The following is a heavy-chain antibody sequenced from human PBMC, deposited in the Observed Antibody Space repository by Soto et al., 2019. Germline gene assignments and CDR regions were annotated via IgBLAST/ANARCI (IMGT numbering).Heavy chain of an antibody. J-gene: IGHJ6*02. Sequence: SETLSLTCAVSGGSISSSNWWSWVRQPPGKGLEWIGEIYHSGSTNYNPSLKSRVTISVDKSKNQFSLKLSSVTAADTAVYYCARASLITIFGVVISLPYYYYGMDVWGQGTTVT. CDR2: IYHSGST. V-gene: IGHV4-4*02. CDR3: ARASLITIFGVVISLPYYYYGMDV. D-gene: IGHD3-3*01. CDR1: GGSISSSNW.